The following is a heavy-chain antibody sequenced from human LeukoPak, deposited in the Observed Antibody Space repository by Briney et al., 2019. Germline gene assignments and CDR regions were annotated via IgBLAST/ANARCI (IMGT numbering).Heavy chain of an antibody. CDR3: ARGRRYFVVVPAAYDLDY. V-gene: IGHV1-8*02. Sequence: GASVKVSCKASGYTFPTYDIKWVRQATGQGLEWMGWMNPNSGKTGYSQKFQGRITITRNTSISTAYMELSSLRFEDTAVYYCARGRRYFVVVPAAYDLDYWGQGTLVTVSS. CDR1: GYTFPTYD. D-gene: IGHD2-2*01. J-gene: IGHJ4*02. CDR2: MNPNSGKT.